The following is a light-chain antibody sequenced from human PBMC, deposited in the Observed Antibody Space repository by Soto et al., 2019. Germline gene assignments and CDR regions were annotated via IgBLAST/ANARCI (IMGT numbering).Light chain of an antibody. J-gene: IGKJ3*01. CDR1: QSISTW. Sequence: DIHMTQSPATLSASVGDRVTITCRASQSISTWLAWYQQKPGKAPKHLIYWASSLESGVPSRFSGSGSGTEFSLTISSLQPDDFATYYCQHYTTYSGTFGPGTKVDIK. CDR3: QHYTTYSGT. V-gene: IGKV1-5*03. CDR2: WAS.